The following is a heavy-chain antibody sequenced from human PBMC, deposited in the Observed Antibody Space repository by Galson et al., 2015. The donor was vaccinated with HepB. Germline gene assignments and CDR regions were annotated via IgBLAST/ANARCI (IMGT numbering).Heavy chain of an antibody. D-gene: IGHD3-9*01. CDR1: RFTFSSYT. Sequence: SLRLSCAASRFTFSSYTMNWVRQAPGKGLEWVSCISNTKSYIYYADSVKGRFTISRDNAKNSVYLQVHSLRAEDTAVYYCARDGRNYDILTGRYGMDVRGQGTTVTVSS. J-gene: IGHJ6*02. V-gene: IGHV3-21*01. CDR3: ARDGRNYDILTGRYGMDV. CDR2: ISNTKSYI.